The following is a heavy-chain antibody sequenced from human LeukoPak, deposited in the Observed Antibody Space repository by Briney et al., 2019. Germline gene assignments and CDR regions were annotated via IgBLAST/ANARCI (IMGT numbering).Heavy chain of an antibody. D-gene: IGHD2-2*01. J-gene: IGHJ3*02. V-gene: IGHV3-11*01. CDR1: GFTFSDYY. CDR2: ISSSGSTI. CDR3: ARDWWGGCSSTSCRDAFDI. Sequence: GGSLRLSCAASGFTFSDYYMSWIRQAPGKGLEWVSYISSSGSTIYYADSVKGRFTISRDNAKNSLYLQMNSLRAEDTAVYYCARDWWGGCSSTSCRDAFDIWGQGTMVTVSS.